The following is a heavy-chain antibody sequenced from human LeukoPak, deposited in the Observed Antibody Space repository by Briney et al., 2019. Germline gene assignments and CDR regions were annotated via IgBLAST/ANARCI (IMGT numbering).Heavy chain of an antibody. V-gene: IGHV4-34*01. CDR1: GGSFSGYY. CDR2: INHSGST. Sequence: PSETLSLTCAVYGGSFSGYYWSWIRQPPGKGLEWMGEINHSGSTNYNPSLKSRVTISVDTSKNQFSLELSSVTAADTAVYYCASRGGDSSGSYWGQGTLVTVSS. J-gene: IGHJ4*02. D-gene: IGHD6-19*01. CDR3: ASRGGDSSGSY.